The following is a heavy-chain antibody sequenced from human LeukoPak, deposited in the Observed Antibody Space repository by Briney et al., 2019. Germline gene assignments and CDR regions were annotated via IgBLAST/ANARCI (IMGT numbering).Heavy chain of an antibody. CDR3: ADYRKPQGLDY. CDR2: IDASGSDT. D-gene: IGHD1-14*01. Sequence: HPGGSLRLSCEVSEFPLSIYAMAWVRQAPGQGLEWVSAIDASGSDTYYTDSVKGRFTISRDNSKNTVYLQMNSLRVEDTAVYYCADYRKPQGLDYWGQGTLVTVSS. V-gene: IGHV3-23*01. CDR1: EFPLSIYA. J-gene: IGHJ4*02.